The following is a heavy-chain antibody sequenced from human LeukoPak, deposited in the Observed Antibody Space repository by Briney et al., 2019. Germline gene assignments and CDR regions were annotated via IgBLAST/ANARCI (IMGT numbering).Heavy chain of an antibody. D-gene: IGHD3-16*01. CDR1: GGSISSSSYY. V-gene: IGHV4-39*07. J-gene: IGHJ3*02. CDR3: ASWGTVAGWKDAFDI. Sequence: SETLSLTCTVSGGSISSSSYYWGWIRQPPGKGLEWIVSIHYSGSTYYNPSLKSRVTISVDTSKNQFSLKLSSVTAADTAVYYCASWGTVAGWKDAFDIWGQGTMVTVSS. CDR2: IHYSGST.